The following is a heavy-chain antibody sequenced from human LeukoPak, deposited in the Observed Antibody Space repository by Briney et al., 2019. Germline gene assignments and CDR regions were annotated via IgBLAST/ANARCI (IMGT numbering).Heavy chain of an antibody. CDR2: IYDRGST. V-gene: IGHV4-61*01. Sequence: PSETLSLTCIDPVVSPTSGSSYRGSIRQPPGKGLEWIGYIYDRGSTNYNPSLKSRVTISVDTSNNQFSLRLSSLTAAVTAVYYCARDYPRYDILTGYVPDYFVYWGQGTLVTVSS. CDR3: ARDYPRYDILTGYVPDYFVY. J-gene: IGHJ4*02. D-gene: IGHD3-9*01. CDR1: VVSPTSGSSY.